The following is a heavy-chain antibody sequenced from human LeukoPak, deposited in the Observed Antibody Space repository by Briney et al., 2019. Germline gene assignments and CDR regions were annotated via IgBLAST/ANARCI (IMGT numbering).Heavy chain of an antibody. CDR1: GFTFSDYY. Sequence: GGSLRLSCAASGFTFSDYYMSWIRQAPGKGLEWVSYISSSGSTIYYADSVKGRFTISRDNSKNTLYLQMNSLKTEDTAVYYCTLVGATTGYWGQGTLVTVSS. J-gene: IGHJ4*02. CDR2: ISSSGSTI. CDR3: TLVGATTGY. D-gene: IGHD1-26*01. V-gene: IGHV3-11*01.